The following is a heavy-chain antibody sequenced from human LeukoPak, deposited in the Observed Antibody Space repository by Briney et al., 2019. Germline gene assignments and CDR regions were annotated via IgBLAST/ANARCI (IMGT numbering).Heavy chain of an antibody. CDR1: GYSISSGYC. Sequence: KPSETLSLTCAVSGYSISSGYCWGWIRQPPGKGLEWIGSIYHSGSTYYNPSLKSRVTISVDTSKNQFSLKLSSVTAADTAVYYCARHAEGYSGYDRGRYYYYYMDVWGKGTTVTVSS. D-gene: IGHD5-12*01. J-gene: IGHJ6*03. CDR3: ARHAEGYSGYDRGRYYYYYMDV. V-gene: IGHV4-38-2*01. CDR2: IYHSGST.